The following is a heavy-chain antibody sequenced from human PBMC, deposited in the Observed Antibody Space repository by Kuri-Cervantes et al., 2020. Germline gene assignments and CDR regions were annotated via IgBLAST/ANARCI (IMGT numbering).Heavy chain of an antibody. V-gene: IGHV1-2*02. J-gene: IGHJ5*02. Sequence: ASVKVSCKASGYTFTGYYMHWVRQAPGQGLELMGWINTNSGGTNYAQKFQGRVTMTRDTSISTAYMELSRLRSDDTAVYYCARAWRCSGGSCYYNWFDPWGQGTLVTVSS. CDR2: INTNSGGT. CDR1: GYTFTGYY. CDR3: ARAWRCSGGSCYYNWFDP. D-gene: IGHD2-15*01.